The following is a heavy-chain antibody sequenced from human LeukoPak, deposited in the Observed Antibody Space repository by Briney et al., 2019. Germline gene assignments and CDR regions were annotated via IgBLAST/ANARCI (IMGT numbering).Heavy chain of an antibody. J-gene: IGHJ4*02. CDR2: ISGSGGST. D-gene: IGHD3-3*01. Sequence: GGSLRLSCADPGFTFSSYAMSWVRQAPGKGLEWVSAISGSGGSTYYADSVKGRFTISRDNSKNTLYLQMNSLRAEDTAVYYCAKRYYDFWSGYSAFDYWAREPWSPSPQ. CDR3: AKRYYDFWSGYSAFDY. V-gene: IGHV3-23*01. CDR1: GFTFSSYA.